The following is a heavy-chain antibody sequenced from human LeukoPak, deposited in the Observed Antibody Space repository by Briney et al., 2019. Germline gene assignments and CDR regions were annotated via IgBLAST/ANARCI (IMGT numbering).Heavy chain of an antibody. J-gene: IGHJ4*02. CDR2: IYNSGSP. D-gene: IGHD3-9*01. CDR1: GGSISSGGYY. CDR3: TREYFDVLTGYSKGIDY. V-gene: IGHV4-61*08. Sequence: SQTLSLTCTVSGGSISSGGYYWSWIRQHPGKGLEWIGYIYNSGSPNYNPSLKSRVTMSVDTSKNQFSLKVRSVTAADTAVYYCTREYFDVLTGYSKGIDYWGQGTLVTVSS.